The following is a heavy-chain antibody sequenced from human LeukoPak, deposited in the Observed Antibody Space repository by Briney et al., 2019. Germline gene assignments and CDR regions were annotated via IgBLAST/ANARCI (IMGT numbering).Heavy chain of an antibody. Sequence: GGSLRLSCAASGFTFSSYGMHWVRQAPGKGLEWVSGISGSGGSTYYADSVKGRFTISRDNSKNTLYLQMNSLRAEDTAVYYCAKYASGWYGYFDYWGQGTLVTVSS. D-gene: IGHD6-19*01. CDR2: ISGSGGST. J-gene: IGHJ4*02. V-gene: IGHV3-23*01. CDR1: GFTFSSYG. CDR3: AKYASGWYGYFDY.